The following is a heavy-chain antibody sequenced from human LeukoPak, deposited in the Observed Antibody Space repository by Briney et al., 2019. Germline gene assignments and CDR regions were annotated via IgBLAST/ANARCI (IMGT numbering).Heavy chain of an antibody. J-gene: IGHJ5*02. CDR3: ARLLPPYSSSVVNWFDP. D-gene: IGHD6-13*01. Sequence: SETLSLTCTVSGGSISSYYWSWIRQPPGKGLEWIGYIYYSGSTNYNPSLKSRVTISVDTSKNRFPLKLSSVTAADTAVYYCARLLPPYSSSVVNWFDPWGQGTLVTVSS. V-gene: IGHV4-59*01. CDR1: GGSISSYY. CDR2: IYYSGST.